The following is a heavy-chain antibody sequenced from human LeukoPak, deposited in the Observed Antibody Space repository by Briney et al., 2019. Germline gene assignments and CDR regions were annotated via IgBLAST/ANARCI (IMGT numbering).Heavy chain of an antibody. CDR2: ISSSGSTI. Sequence: GGSLRLSCAASGFTFSDYYMSWLRQAPGKGLEWVSYISSSGSTIYYADSVKGRFTISRDNAKNSLYLQMSSLRAEDTASYYCARGTYGDYPGYFDSWGQGTLVTVSS. CDR3: ARGTYGDYPGYFDS. V-gene: IGHV3-11*01. CDR1: GFTFSDYY. J-gene: IGHJ4*02. D-gene: IGHD4-17*01.